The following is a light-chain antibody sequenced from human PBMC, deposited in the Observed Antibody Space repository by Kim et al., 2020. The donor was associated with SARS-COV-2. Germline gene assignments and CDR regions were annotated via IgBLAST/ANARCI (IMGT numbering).Light chain of an antibody. Sequence: VAPGKKARITCGGNNIGSRSVHWYQQKPGQAPGLVIYYDTDRPSGIPERFSGSNSGNTATLTISRVEAGDEADYYCQVWDSSSAVVFGGGTQLTVL. J-gene: IGLJ2*01. CDR1: NIGSRS. V-gene: IGLV3-21*04. CDR3: QVWDSSSAVV. CDR2: YDT.